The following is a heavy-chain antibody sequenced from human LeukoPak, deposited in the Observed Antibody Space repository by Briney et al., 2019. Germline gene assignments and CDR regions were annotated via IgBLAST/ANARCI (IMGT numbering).Heavy chain of an antibody. CDR3: AREKNYYDSSPVGY. CDR1: GFTFSSYG. J-gene: IGHJ4*02. Sequence: GGSLRLSCAASGFTFSSYGMHWVRQAPGKGLEWVAFIRYDGSNKYYADSVKGRFTISRDNSKNTLYLQMNSLRAEDTAVYYCAREKNYYDSSPVGYWGQGTLVTVSS. D-gene: IGHD3-22*01. V-gene: IGHV3-30*02. CDR2: IRYDGSNK.